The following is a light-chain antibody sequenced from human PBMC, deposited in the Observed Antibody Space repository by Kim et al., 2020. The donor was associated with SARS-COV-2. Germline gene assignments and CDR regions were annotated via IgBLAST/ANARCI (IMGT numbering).Light chain of an antibody. J-gene: IGLJ2*01. CDR2: QDS. CDR1: KLGDKY. Sequence: VAPGQTASITCSGDKLGDKYACWYQQKPGQSPVLVIYQDSKRPSGIPERFSGSNSGNTATLTISGTQAMDEADYYCQAWDSSTVEFGGGTQLTVL. CDR3: QAWDSSTVE. V-gene: IGLV3-1*01.